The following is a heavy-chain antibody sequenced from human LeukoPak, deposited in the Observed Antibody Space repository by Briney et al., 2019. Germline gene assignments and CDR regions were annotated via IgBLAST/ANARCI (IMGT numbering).Heavy chain of an antibody. J-gene: IGHJ3*02. V-gene: IGHV1-69*06. CDR2: IIPIFGTA. CDR1: GYTFTGYY. Sequence: SVKVSCKASGYTFTGYYMHWVRQAPGQGLEWMGGIIPIFGTANYAQKFQGRVTITADKSTSTAYMELSSLRSEDTAVYYCASSRDEGAFDIWGQGTMVTVSS. CDR3: ASSRDEGAFDI.